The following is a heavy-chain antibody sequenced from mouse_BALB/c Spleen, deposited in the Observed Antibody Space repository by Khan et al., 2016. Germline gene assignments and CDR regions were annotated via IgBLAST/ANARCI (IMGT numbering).Heavy chain of an antibody. Sequence: QVQLKQSGPGLVAPSQSLSITCTVSGFSLTNSGVHWIRQPPGKGLEWLGVIWPGGSTDYNSDLMSRLSIPKDNSQNQVFLKMISLQTDDTAMYYCARDDQEYDAWFASWGQGTLVIVSA. D-gene: IGHD2-14*01. J-gene: IGHJ3*01. CDR2: IWPGGST. V-gene: IGHV2-9*02. CDR1: GFSLTNSG. CDR3: ARDDQEYDAWFAS.